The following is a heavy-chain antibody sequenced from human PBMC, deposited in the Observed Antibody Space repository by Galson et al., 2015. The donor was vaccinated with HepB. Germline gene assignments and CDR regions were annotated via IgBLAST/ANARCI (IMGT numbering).Heavy chain of an antibody. J-gene: IGHJ4*02. V-gene: IGHV3-23*01. CDR2: ISGSGGST. CDR3: ANPVVPTTVVTPTASS. D-gene: IGHD4-23*01. CDR1: GFTFSSYA. Sequence: SLRLSCAASGFTFSSYAMSWVRQAPGKGLEWVSAISGSGGSTYYADSVKGRFTISRDNSKNTLYLQMNSLRAEDTAVYYCANPVVPTTVVTPTASSWGQGTLVTVSS.